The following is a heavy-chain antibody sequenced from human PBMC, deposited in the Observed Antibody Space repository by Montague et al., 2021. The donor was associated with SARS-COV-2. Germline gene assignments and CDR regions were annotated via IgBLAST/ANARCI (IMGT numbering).Heavy chain of an antibody. V-gene: IGHV4-34*01. J-gene: IGHJ4*02. Sequence: SETLSLTCAVYGGSFSGYYWSWIRQPPGKGLEWIGEINHSGSTNYNPSLKSRVTISVDTSKNQFSLKLSSVTAADTAVYYCAGGRTLIILWFRELLGLGYWGQGTLVTVSS. D-gene: IGHD3-10*01. CDR3: AGGRTLIILWFRELLGLGY. CDR1: GGSFSGYY. CDR2: INHSGST.